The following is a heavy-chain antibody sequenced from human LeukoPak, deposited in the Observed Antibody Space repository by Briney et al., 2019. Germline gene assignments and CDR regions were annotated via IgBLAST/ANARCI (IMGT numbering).Heavy chain of an antibody. J-gene: IGHJ1*01. CDR2: IRSKAYGGTT. CDR3: ARAGYSMDTEYFQH. V-gene: IGHV3-49*03. D-gene: IGHD5-18*01. Sequence: GGSLRLSCTASGFTFGDYAMSWFRQAPGKGLEWVGFIRSKAYGGTTEYAASVKGRFTISRDNAKSSLYLQMNSLRAEDTAVYYCARAGYSMDTEYFQHWGQGTLVTVSS. CDR1: GFTFGDYA.